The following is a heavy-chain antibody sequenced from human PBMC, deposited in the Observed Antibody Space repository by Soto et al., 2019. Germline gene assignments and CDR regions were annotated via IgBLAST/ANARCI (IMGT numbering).Heavy chain of an antibody. Sequence: SETLSLTCAVSGYSISSGYYWGWIRQPPGKGLEWIGSIYHSGSTYYNPSLKSRVTISVDTSKNQFSLKLSSVTAADTAVYYCARDLMMDIVATYGMDVWGQGTTVTVSS. D-gene: IGHD5-12*01. J-gene: IGHJ6*02. CDR1: GYSISSGYY. CDR2: IYHSGST. CDR3: ARDLMMDIVATYGMDV. V-gene: IGHV4-38-2*02.